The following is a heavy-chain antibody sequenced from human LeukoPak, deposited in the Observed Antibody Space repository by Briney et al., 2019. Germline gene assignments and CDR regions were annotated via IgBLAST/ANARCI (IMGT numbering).Heavy chain of an antibody. CDR1: GFTFSTYV. CDR3: ARDLSYSSSSGGSFDY. V-gene: IGHV3-33*01. J-gene: IGHJ4*02. Sequence: SGGSLRLSCAASGFTFSTYVMHWVRQAPGKGLEWVAVIWYDGSKKDYADSVKGRFTISRDNSKNTLYLQMNSLRAEDTAVYYCARDLSYSSSSGGSFDYWGQGTLVTVSS. CDR2: IWYDGSKK. D-gene: IGHD6-6*01.